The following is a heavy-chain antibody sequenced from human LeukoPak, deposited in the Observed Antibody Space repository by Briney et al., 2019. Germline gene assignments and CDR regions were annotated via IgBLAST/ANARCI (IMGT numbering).Heavy chain of an antibody. CDR3: ATPSNYGDYVSVPGYYYYYGMDV. V-gene: IGHV1-24*01. Sequence: ASVKVSCKVSGYTLTELSMHWVRQAPGKGLEWMGGFDPEDGETIYAQKFQGRVTTTEDTSTDTAYMELSSLRSEDTAVYYCATPSNYGDYVSVPGYYYYYGMDVWGQGTTVTVSS. CDR2: FDPEDGET. J-gene: IGHJ6*02. CDR1: GYTLTELS. D-gene: IGHD4-17*01.